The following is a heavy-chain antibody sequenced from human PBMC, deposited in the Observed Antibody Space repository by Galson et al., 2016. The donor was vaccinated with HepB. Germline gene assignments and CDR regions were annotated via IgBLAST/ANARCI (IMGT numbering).Heavy chain of an antibody. CDR3: ARTPATNCYGYWCYYYGMDV. J-gene: IGHJ6*02. CDR1: GFTFSSYW. D-gene: IGHD3-16*01. Sequence: SLRLSCAASGFTFSSYWMSWVRQAPGKGLEWVANVKRDGSERYYVDSVKGRFTISRDNAKNSLFLQMNSLSAEDTAVYFCARTPATNCYGYWCYYYGMDVWGQGTTVTVSS. V-gene: IGHV3-7*01. CDR2: VKRDGSER.